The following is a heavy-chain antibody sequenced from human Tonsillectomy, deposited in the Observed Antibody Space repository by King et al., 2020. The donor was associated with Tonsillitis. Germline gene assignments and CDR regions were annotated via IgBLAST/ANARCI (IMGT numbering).Heavy chain of an antibody. Sequence: PLQESGPGLVKPSETLSLTCTVSGGSISSGSYYWSWIRQPAGKGLEWIGRIYTSGTTHYNPSLKSRVTISVDTSKNQFSLKLSSVTAADTAMYYCARDRSGWLRFGYYYYMDVWGKGTTVTVSS. CDR1: GGSISSGSYY. V-gene: IGHV4-61*02. CDR2: IYTSGTT. CDR3: ARDRSGWLRFGYYYYMDV. D-gene: IGHD5-12*01. J-gene: IGHJ6*03.